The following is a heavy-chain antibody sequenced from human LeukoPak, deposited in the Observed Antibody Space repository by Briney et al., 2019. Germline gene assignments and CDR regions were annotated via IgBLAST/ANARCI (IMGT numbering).Heavy chain of an antibody. Sequence: ASVKVSCKVSGYTLTELSMHWVRQAPGKGLEWMGGFDPKDGETIYAQKFQGRVTMTEDTSTDTAYMELSSLRSEDTAAYYCATLTRVPAAISVHYCYYYMDVWGKGATVTVSS. CDR3: ATLTRVPAAISVHYCYYYMDV. D-gene: IGHD2-2*02. CDR2: FDPKDGET. J-gene: IGHJ6*03. CDR1: GYTLTELS. V-gene: IGHV1-24*01.